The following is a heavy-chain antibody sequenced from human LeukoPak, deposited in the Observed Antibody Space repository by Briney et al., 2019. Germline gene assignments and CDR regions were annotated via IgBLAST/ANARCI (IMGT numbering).Heavy chain of an antibody. J-gene: IGHJ4*02. D-gene: IGHD5-18*01. Sequence: GGSLRLSCAASGFTFSNYAMSWVRQAPGKGLEWVSVIGGSGGGIYYADSAKGRFTISRDNSKNTLYLQMNSLRADDTAVYYCAKAEGDVDTNFDYWGQGTLVTVSS. CDR3: AKAEGDVDTNFDY. CDR1: GFTFSNYA. V-gene: IGHV3-23*01. CDR2: IGGSGGGI.